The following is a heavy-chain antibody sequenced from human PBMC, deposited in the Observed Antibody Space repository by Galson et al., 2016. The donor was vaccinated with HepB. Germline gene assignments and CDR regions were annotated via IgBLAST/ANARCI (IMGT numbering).Heavy chain of an antibody. D-gene: IGHD3-10*01. CDR3: FQYGSGSYYNAPAVQH. Sequence: ETLSLTCTVSGASISSNNYYWGWNRQSPEKGLEWIGSIYYSGSTFYNLSLKSRVTISVDTSKNQFSLKLSSVTAADTAVYYCFQYGSGSYYNAPAVQHWGQGTLVTVSS. V-gene: IGHV4-39*01. CDR2: IYYSGST. J-gene: IGHJ1*01. CDR1: GASISSNNYY.